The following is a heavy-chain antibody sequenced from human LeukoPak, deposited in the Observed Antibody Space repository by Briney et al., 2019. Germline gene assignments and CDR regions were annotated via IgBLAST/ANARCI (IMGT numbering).Heavy chain of an antibody. CDR2: IKQDGSEK. D-gene: IGHD4-17*01. CDR1: GFTFSSYW. Sequence: GGSLRLSCAASGFTFSSYWMSWVRQAPGKGLEWVANIKQDGSEKYYVDSVKGRFTISRDNAKNSLYLQMNSLRAEDTAVYYCASPRGEDYGYFDYWGQGTLVTVSS. J-gene: IGHJ4*02. V-gene: IGHV3-7*01. CDR3: ASPRGEDYGYFDY.